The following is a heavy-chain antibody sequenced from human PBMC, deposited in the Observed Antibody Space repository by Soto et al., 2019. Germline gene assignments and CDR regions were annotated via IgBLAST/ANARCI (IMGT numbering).Heavy chain of an antibody. CDR2: IKQDGSEK. CDR3: VRDPPGAN. V-gene: IGHV3-7*04. J-gene: IGHJ4*02. Sequence: EVQLVESGGALVQPGGSLRLSCAASGFIFSNYWMTWVRQAPGKGLEWVANIKQDGSEKNYVDSVKGRFTISRDNAKNSVYLQMNSLGAEDTAMYCWVRDPPGANWGQGTLVTVSS. D-gene: IGHD4-17*01. CDR1: GFIFSNYW.